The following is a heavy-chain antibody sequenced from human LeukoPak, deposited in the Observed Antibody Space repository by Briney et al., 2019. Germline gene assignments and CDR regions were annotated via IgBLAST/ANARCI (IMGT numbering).Heavy chain of an antibody. CDR3: ARDPGALDY. CDR1: GFTLSSYS. V-gene: IGHV3-48*01. Sequence: AGGSLRLSCAASGFTLSSYSMNWVRQAPGKGLEWVSYISSSSTIYYADSVKGRFTISRDNAKNSLYLQMNSLRAEDTAVYYCARDPGALDYWGQGTLVTVSS. D-gene: IGHD2-8*02. CDR2: ISSSSTI. J-gene: IGHJ4*02.